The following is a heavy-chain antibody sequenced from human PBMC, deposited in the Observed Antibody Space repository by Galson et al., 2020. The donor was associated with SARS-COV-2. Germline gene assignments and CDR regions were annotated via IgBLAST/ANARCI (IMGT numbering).Heavy chain of an antibody. J-gene: IGHJ5*02. CDR2: IYPGDSDT. Sequence: GESLKISCQGSGYSFSIYWIGWVRQMPGKGLEWMGIIYPGDSDTRYSPSFQGRVTISADKSISTAYLQWSSLKASDTAMYYCARLNRICTTTSCYAGSGFDPWGQGTLVTVSS. CDR3: ARLNRICTTTSCYAGSGFDP. D-gene: IGHD2-2*01. CDR1: GYSFSIYW. V-gene: IGHV5-51*01.